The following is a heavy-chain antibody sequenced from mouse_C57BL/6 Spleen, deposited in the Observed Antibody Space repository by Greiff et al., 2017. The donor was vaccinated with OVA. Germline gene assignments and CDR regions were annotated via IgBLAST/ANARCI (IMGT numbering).Heavy chain of an antibody. D-gene: IGHD1-1*01. CDR2: ISSGSSTI. CDR1: GFTFSDYG. Sequence: EVKLVESGGGLVKPGGSLKLSCAASGFTFSDYGMHWVRQAPEKGLEWVAYISSGSSTIYYADTVKGRFTISRDNAKNTLFLQMTSLRPEDTAMYYCAREDYYGSSPYWGQGTTLTVSS. V-gene: IGHV5-17*01. CDR3: AREDYYGSSPY. J-gene: IGHJ2*01.